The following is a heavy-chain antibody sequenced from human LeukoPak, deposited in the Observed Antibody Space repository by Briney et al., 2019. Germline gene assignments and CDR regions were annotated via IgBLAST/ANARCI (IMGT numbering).Heavy chain of an antibody. CDR1: GGSISNGDYY. J-gene: IGHJ5*02. V-gene: IGHV4-30-4*08. CDR3: ARTSLGGAWFDP. CDR2: IYYNGST. D-gene: IGHD3-10*01. Sequence: SQTLSLTCTVSGGSISNGDYYLSWIRQPPGKGLEWIGYIYYNGSTYYNPSLKSRVTISVDTSKNQFSLKLSSVTAADTAVYYCARTSLGGAWFDPWGQGTLVTVSS.